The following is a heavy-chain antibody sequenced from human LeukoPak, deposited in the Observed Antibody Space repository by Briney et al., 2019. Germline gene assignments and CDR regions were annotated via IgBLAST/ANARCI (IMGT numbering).Heavy chain of an antibody. CDR2: ISSSGDTK. D-gene: IGHD3-9*01. V-gene: IGHV3-48*02. J-gene: IGHJ4*02. CDR1: GFTFSSYS. CDR3: ARGQFDDC. Sequence: PGGSLRLSCAAAGFTFSSYSMNRVRQAPGRGLEWVSYISSSGDTKYYADSLKGRFTISRDNAKNSLYLQMNSLRDEDTAVYYCARGQFDDCWGQGTLVTVSS.